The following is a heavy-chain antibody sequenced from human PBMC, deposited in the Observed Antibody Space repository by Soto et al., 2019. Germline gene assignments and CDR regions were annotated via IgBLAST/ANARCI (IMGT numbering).Heavy chain of an antibody. D-gene: IGHD3-10*01. CDR3: ARGGGFGEQYSDAFDI. CDR2: IGTSGHA. CDR1: GFTFSGYG. V-gene: IGHV3-13*01. J-gene: IGHJ3*02. Sequence: EVQLVESGGGLVQAGGSLRLSCAASGFTFSGYGMHWVRQAAGESLEWVSVIGTSGHAFYADSVKGRFTNTREDAKNSVYLQKNSLRDGDTAFYYCARGGGFGEQYSDAFDIWGKGTMVTVSS.